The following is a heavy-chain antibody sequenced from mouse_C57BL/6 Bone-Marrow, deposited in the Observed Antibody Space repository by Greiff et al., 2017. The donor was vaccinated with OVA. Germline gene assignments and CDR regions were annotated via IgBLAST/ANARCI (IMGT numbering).Heavy chain of an antibody. CDR2: ISSGGSYT. J-gene: IGHJ4*01. V-gene: IGHV5-6*01. D-gene: IGHD3-2*02. Sequence: EVMLVESGGDLVKPGGSLKLSCAASGFTFSSYGMSWVRQTPDKRLEWVATISSGGSYTYYPDSVKGRFTISRDNAKNTLYLQMSSLKSEDTAMYYCARREAFYYYAVDYWGQGTAVTVSS. CDR1: GFTFSSYG. CDR3: ARREAFYYYAVDY.